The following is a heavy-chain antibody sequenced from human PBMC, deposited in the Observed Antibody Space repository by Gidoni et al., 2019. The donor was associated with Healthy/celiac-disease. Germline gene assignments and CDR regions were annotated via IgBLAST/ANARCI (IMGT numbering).Heavy chain of an antibody. D-gene: IGHD6-13*01. CDR3: ARGLPLVTNYFDY. CDR2: ISYDGSNK. V-gene: IGHV3-30-3*01. J-gene: IGHJ4*02. Sequence: QVQLVESGGGVVQPGRSRRLACAASGFTFSSYAMHWVRQAPGKGLEWVAVISYDGSNKYYADSVTGRFTISRDNSKNTLYLQMNSLRAEDTAVYYCARGLPLVTNYFDYWGQGTLVTVSS. CDR1: GFTFSSYA.